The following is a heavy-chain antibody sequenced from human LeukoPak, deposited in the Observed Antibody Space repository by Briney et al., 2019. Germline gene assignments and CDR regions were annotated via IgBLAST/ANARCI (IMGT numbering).Heavy chain of an antibody. CDR2: IYYSGST. J-gene: IGHJ4*02. Sequence: PSETLSLTCTVSGGSISSSSYYWGWIRQPPGKGLEWIGSIYYSGSTYYNPSLKSRVTISVDTSKNQFSLKLSSVTAADTAVYYCARTLGYCSSTSCSWRFDYWGQGTLVTVSS. CDR3: ARTLGYCSSTSCSWRFDY. D-gene: IGHD2-2*01. CDR1: GGSISSSSYY. V-gene: IGHV4-39*07.